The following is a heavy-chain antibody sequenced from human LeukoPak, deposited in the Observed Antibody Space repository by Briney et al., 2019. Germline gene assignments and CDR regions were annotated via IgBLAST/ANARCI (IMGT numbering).Heavy chain of an antibody. D-gene: IGHD6-13*01. CDR2: IYSSGST. CDR3: ARVAAAAPDY. Sequence: SETLSLTCTVSGGSIRSYYWSWIRQPAGKGLEWIGRIYSSGSTNYSPSLKSRLTMSVDTSKNQFSLKLSSVTAADTAVYYCARVAAAAPDYWGQGTLVTVSS. J-gene: IGHJ4*02. V-gene: IGHV4-4*07. CDR1: GGSIRSYY.